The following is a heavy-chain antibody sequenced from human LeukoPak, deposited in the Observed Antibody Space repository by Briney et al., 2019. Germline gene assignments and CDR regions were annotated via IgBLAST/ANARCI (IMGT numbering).Heavy chain of an antibody. V-gene: IGHV4-59*01. CDR1: GGSISSYY. CDR2: IYYSGST. Sequence: PSETLSLTCTVSGGSISSYYWSWIRQPPGKGLEWIGYIYYSGSTNYNPSLKSRVTISVDTSKNQFSLKLSSVTAADTAVYYCAREIPWGDFWSGYTTSYYMDVWGKGTTVTVSS. J-gene: IGHJ6*03. D-gene: IGHD3-3*01. CDR3: AREIPWGDFWSGYTTSYYMDV.